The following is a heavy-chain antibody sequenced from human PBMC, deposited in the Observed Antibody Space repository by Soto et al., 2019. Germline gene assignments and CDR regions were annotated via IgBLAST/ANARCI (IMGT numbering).Heavy chain of an antibody. CDR3: ASDLVGASDSYGLDV. CDR1: GFTFSSYA. J-gene: IGHJ6*02. CDR2: ISGSGGST. Sequence: GGSLRLSCAASGFTFSSYAMSWVRQAPGKGLEWVSAISGSGGSTYYADSVKGRFTISRDNSKNTLYLQMNSLRAEDTAVYYCASDLVGASDSYGLDVWGQGTRVTVSS. D-gene: IGHD1-26*01. V-gene: IGHV3-23*01.